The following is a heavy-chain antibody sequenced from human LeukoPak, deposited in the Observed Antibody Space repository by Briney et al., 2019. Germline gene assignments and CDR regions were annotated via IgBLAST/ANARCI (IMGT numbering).Heavy chain of an antibody. V-gene: IGHV4-61*01. CDR2: IYYSGST. J-gene: IGHJ4*02. D-gene: IGHD3-10*01. CDR3: ASGTGGY. CDR1: GSSVSSGSYY. Sequence: SETLSLTCTVSGSSVSSGSYYWSWIRQPPGKGLEWIGYIYYSGSTNYNPSLKSRVTISVDTSKNQFSLKLSSVTAADTAVYYCASGTGGYWGQGTLVTVSS.